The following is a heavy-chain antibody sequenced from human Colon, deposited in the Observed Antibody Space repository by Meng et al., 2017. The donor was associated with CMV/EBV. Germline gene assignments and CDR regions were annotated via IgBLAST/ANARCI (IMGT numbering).Heavy chain of an antibody. D-gene: IGHD3-16*01. CDR1: GFKFDSYA. CDR3: AKSYFNYGPLYFDH. V-gene: IGHV3-9*01. CDR2: IRWDNSRE. J-gene: IGHJ4*02. Sequence: SLKISCAVSGFKFDSYAIHWVRQAPGKGLEWVAGIRWDNSREDYADSVKGRFTISRDNAQNSLYLQMNSLRLEDTALYFCAKSYFNYGPLYFDHWGQGTLVTVSS.